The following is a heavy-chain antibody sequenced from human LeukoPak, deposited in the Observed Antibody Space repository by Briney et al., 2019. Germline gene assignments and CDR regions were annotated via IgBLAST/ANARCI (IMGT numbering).Heavy chain of an antibody. J-gene: IGHJ4*02. Sequence: SETLSLTCSVSGGSINNYWWSWIRQPPGKGLEWIGSIYYSGSTYYNPTLKSRVTISVDTSKNQFSLKLSSVTAADTAVYYCARDGAWWGQGTLVTVSS. CDR1: GGSINNYW. D-gene: IGHD3-10*01. CDR2: IYYSGST. CDR3: ARDGAW. V-gene: IGHV4-39*07.